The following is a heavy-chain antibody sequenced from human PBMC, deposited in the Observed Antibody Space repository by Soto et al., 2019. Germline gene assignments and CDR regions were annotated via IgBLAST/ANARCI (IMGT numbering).Heavy chain of an antibody. Sequence: EVQLLESGGGLVQPGGSLRLSCGASGFSFSSYAMSWVRQAPGKGLEWVSGISSSGGSTYYADFVKGRFTISRDNAKNTLYMQMKTLRSENAGVYGGEIERVVRGDGILFDCWGQGTLVTVSS. J-gene: IGHJ4*02. D-gene: IGHD3-10*01. CDR3: EIERVVRGDGILFDC. V-gene: IGHV3-23*01. CDR2: ISSSGGST. CDR1: GFSFSSYA.